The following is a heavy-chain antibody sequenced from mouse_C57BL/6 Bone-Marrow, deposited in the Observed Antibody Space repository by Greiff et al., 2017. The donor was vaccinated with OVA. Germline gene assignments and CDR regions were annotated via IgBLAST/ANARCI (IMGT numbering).Heavy chain of an antibody. D-gene: IGHD1-1*01. Sequence: VQLQQPGAELVKPGASVKMSCKASGYTFTSYWITWVKQRPGQGLEWIGDIYPGSGSTNYNEKFKSKATLTVDTSSSTAYMQLSSLTSEDSAVYYCARYGIYYYGSSYLYDAMDYWGQGTSVTVSS. J-gene: IGHJ4*01. CDR3: ARYGIYYYGSSYLYDAMDY. V-gene: IGHV1-55*01. CDR2: IYPGSGST. CDR1: GYTFTSYW.